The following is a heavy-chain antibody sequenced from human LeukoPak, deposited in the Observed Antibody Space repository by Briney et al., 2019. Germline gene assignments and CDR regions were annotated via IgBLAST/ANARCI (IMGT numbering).Heavy chain of an antibody. CDR3: AKARNGVNNWFDP. CDR2: ISESGGST. Sequence: PGGSLTLSCAASGFTFSNYVMSWVRQAPGRGLEWVSGISESGGSTYYADSVKGRFTISRDNSKNTLYLQMNSLRADDTAVYYCAKARNGVNNWFDPWGQGTLVTVSS. J-gene: IGHJ5*02. V-gene: IGHV3-23*01. CDR1: GFTFSNYV. D-gene: IGHD2-8*01.